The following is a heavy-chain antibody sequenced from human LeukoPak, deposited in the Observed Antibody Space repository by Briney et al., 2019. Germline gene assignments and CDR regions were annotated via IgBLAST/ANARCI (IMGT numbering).Heavy chain of an antibody. CDR3: ARSGGLQKFDY. CDR1: GFTFSSYG. Sequence: GGSLRLSCAASGFTFSSYGMHWVRQAPGKGLQWVAVISYDGNTIHYADSVKGRFIISRDTSKNTLYLQMNSLRAEDTAVYYCARSGGLQKFDYWGQGTLVTVSS. D-gene: IGHD4-11*01. CDR2: ISYDGNTI. J-gene: IGHJ4*02. V-gene: IGHV3-30*03.